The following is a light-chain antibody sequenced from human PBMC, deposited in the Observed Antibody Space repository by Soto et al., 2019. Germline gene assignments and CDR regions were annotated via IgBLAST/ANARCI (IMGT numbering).Light chain of an antibody. CDR2: EVT. V-gene: IGLV2-14*01. J-gene: IGLJ1*01. CDR1: SSDVGGYDY. Sequence: ALTQTAAGSGSRGQSIAISCPGPSSDVGGYDYVSWYQQQPDKAPKLMIYEVTKRPSGVSNRFSGSKSGNTASLTISGLQSEDEADYYCSSHTSGSTRVFGTGTKVTV. CDR3: SSHTSGSTRV.